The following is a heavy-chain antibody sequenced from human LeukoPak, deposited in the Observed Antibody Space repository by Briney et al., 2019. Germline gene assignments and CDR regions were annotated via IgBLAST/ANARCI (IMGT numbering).Heavy chain of an antibody. D-gene: IGHD3-22*01. CDR1: GYTFTSYD. Sequence: ASVKVSCKASGYTFTSYDTNWVRQATGQGLEWMGWMNPNSGNTGYAQKFQGRVTMTRNTSISTAYMELSSLRSEDTAVYYCARLNTYYYDSSGFDIWGQGTMVTVSS. CDR3: ARLNTYYYDSSGFDI. V-gene: IGHV1-8*01. J-gene: IGHJ3*02. CDR2: MNPNSGNT.